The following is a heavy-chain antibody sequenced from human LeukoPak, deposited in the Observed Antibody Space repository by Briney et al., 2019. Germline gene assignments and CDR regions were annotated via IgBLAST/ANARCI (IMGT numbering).Heavy chain of an antibody. CDR1: GGSISSYY. CDR3: ARDGLGGGSFDY. D-gene: IGHD1-26*01. CDR2: IYYSGST. Sequence: SETLSLTCTVSGGSISSYYWSWIRQPPGKGLEWIGYIYYSGSTNYNPSLKSRVTISVDTSKNKFSLKLSSVTAADTAVYYCARDGLGGGSFDYWGQGTLVTVSS. J-gene: IGHJ4*02. V-gene: IGHV4-59*01.